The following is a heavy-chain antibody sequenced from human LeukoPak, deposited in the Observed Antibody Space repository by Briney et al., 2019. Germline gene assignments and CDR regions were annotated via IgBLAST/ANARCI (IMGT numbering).Heavy chain of an antibody. V-gene: IGHV1-69-2*01. CDR1: GYTFTDYY. Sequence: ASVKVSCKVSGYTFTDYYMHWVQQAPGKGLEWMGLVYPENGETIYAQKFQGRVTITADTYTDTAYMELSSLRSEDTAVYYCASSGGLDYWGQGTLVTVSS. J-gene: IGHJ4*02. CDR2: VYPENGET. CDR3: ASSGGLDY.